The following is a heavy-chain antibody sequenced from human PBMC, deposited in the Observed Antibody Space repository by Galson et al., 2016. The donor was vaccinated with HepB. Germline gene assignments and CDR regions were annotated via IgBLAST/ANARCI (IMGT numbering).Heavy chain of an antibody. J-gene: IGHJ4*02. CDR3: TRSRWLYYFDY. V-gene: IGHV3-49*03. D-gene: IGHD4-23*01. CDR2: IRSTAYGGTT. CDR1: GFKFGDYA. Sequence: SLRLSCAVSGFKFGDYAILWFRQAPGRGLEWVGCIRSTAYGGTTDYGASVKGRFSISRDDSKSIAYLQMHSLQTDDTATYYCTRSRWLYYFDYWGQGTVVSVSS.